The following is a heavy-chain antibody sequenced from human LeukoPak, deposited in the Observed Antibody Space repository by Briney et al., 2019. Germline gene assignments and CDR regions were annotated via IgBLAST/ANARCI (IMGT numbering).Heavy chain of an antibody. J-gene: IGHJ4*02. Sequence: TGGSLRLSCAASGFTFSSYSMNWVRQAPGKGLEWVSSISSSSSYIYYADSVKGRFTISRDNAKNSLYLQMNSLRAEDTAVYYCARGDFWSGYHRYFDYWGQGTLVTVSS. CDR3: ARGDFWSGYHRYFDY. CDR1: GFTFSSYS. CDR2: ISSSSSYI. V-gene: IGHV3-21*01. D-gene: IGHD3-3*01.